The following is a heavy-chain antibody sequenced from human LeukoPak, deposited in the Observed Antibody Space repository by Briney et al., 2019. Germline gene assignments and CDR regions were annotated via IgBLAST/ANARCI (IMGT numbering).Heavy chain of an antibody. Sequence: SETLSLTCTVSGGSISSYYWSWIRQPAGKGLEWIGRIYTSGSTNYNPSFKSRVTMSVDTSKNQFSLKLSSVTAADTAVYYCARDRPYIYRSSTSCYWWFDPWGQGTLVTVSS. V-gene: IGHV4-4*07. CDR1: GGSISSYY. CDR2: IYTSGST. J-gene: IGHJ5*02. D-gene: IGHD2-2*01. CDR3: ARDRPYIYRSSTSCYWWFDP.